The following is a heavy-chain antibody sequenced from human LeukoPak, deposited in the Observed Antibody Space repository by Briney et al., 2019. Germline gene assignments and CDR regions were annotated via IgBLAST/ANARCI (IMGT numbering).Heavy chain of an antibody. CDR3: ARCSNYYDSSGYRWYFDL. CDR1: GYTFSSYG. J-gene: IGHJ2*01. Sequence: VASVKVSCKASGYTFSSYGINWVRQAPGQGLEWMGWISADNGNTNYAQKLQGRVTMTTDTSTSTGYMELRSLRSDDTAVYYCARCSNYYDSSGYRWYFDLWGRGTLVTVSS. D-gene: IGHD3-22*01. CDR2: ISADNGNT. V-gene: IGHV1-18*01.